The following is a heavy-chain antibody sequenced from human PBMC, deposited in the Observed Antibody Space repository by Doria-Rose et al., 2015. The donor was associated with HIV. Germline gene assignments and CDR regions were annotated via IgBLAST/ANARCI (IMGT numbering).Heavy chain of an antibody. V-gene: IGHV2-26*01. CDR1: GVSLSSPGMG. CDR3: ARIKSSRWYHKYYFDF. Sequence: SGPVLVKPTETLTLTCTVSGVSLSSPGMGVSWIRQPPGKALEWHANIFLDDERSYKTSLKSRLTIPRGTPKSQVVLTMTDMDPVDTATYYCARIKSSRWYHKYYFDFWGQGTLVIVSA. D-gene: IGHD6-13*01. CDR2: IFLDDER. J-gene: IGHJ4*02.